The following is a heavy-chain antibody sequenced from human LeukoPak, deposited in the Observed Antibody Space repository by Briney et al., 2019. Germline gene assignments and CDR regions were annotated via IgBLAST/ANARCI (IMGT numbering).Heavy chain of an antibody. Sequence: GGSLRLSCAASGFSLRSSEMDWVRQAPGKGPEWVAHINSADNVEYYTDSVRGRFTMSRDNAKDLLYLQMNSLRDEDTAVYYCARDTVNGPFVISLDLWGQGVLVTVSS. V-gene: IGHV3-48*03. J-gene: IGHJ5*02. CDR1: GFSLRSSE. CDR2: INSADNVE. D-gene: IGHD2-8*01. CDR3: ARDTVNGPFVISLDL.